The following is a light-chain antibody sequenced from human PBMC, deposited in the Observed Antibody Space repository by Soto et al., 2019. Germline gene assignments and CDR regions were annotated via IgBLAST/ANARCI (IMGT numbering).Light chain of an antibody. CDR1: SNDGGGYNY. J-gene: IGLJ3*02. CDR3: SSYTTSSVWM. Sequence: QSALTQPASVSGSPGQSITISCTGTSNDGGGYNYVSWYQQHPGKAPKLMISEVTNRPSGVSNRFSGSKSGNTASLTISGLQAEDEADYYCSSYTTSSVWMFGGGPKLTVL. V-gene: IGLV2-14*01. CDR2: EVT.